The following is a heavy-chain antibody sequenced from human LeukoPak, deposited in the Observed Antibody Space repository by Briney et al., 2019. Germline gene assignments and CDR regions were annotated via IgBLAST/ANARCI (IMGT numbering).Heavy chain of an antibody. V-gene: IGHV4-61*02. CDR3: ARGAPEILGWFDP. J-gene: IGHJ5*02. CDR2: IYTSGST. Sequence: SQTLSLTCTVSGGSISSGSYYWSWIRQPAGKGLEWIGRIYTSGSTNYNPSLKSRVTISVDPSKNQFSLKLSSVTAADTAVYYCARGAPEILGWFDPWGQGTLVTVSS. CDR1: GGSISSGSYY. D-gene: IGHD5-24*01.